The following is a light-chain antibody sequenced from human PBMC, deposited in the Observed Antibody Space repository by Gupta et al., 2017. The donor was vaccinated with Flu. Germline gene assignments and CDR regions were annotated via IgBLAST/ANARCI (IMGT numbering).Light chain of an antibody. V-gene: IGLV1-40*01. Sequence: QSVLTQPPSVYGAPGQRVTISCTGSSSNIGAGYDVHWYQQRPGTAPKLLIYGNSKRPAGVPDRFSGSKSGTSASLAITGRQAEEEADYYCQSYDSSRSGVFGGGTKLTVL. CDR2: GNS. CDR3: QSYDSSRSGV. J-gene: IGLJ3*02. CDR1: SSNIGAGYD.